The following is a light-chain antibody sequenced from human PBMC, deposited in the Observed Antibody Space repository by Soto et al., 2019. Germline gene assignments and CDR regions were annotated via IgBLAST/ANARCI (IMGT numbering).Light chain of an antibody. Sequence: EIVLTQSPGTLSLSPGERATLSCRASQSVSSSYLAWYQQKPGQAPRLLIYDTSSRATGIPDRFSCSGSGTDVTLAISRLELEDFAVYYCQHCGSSPSFGQGTKVELK. CDR3: QHCGSSPS. CDR1: QSVSSSY. V-gene: IGKV3-20*01. CDR2: DTS. J-gene: IGKJ1*01.